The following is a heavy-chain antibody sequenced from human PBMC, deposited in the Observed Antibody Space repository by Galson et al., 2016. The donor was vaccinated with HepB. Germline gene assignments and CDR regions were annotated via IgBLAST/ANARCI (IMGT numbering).Heavy chain of an antibody. Sequence: SLRLSCAGPRFDFSNYAMSWVRQAPGRGLDWVSSITGSGSSTYYADSVKGRFTISRDNSKNTLYLQMNSLRVEDTAVYFCARGPRSYCTTGRCDVVGFYFDFWGQGTLVTVSS. J-gene: IGHJ4*02. CDR2: ITGSGSST. CDR3: ARGPRSYCTTGRCDVVGFYFDF. V-gene: IGHV3-23*01. CDR1: RFDFSNYA. D-gene: IGHD2-8*01.